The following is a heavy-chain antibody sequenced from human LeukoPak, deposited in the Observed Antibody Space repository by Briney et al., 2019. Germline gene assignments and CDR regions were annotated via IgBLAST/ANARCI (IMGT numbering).Heavy chain of an antibody. V-gene: IGHV4-34*01. D-gene: IGHD3-22*01. CDR1: GGSFSGYY. CDR3: ARVTVDMIVVVYVLDY. CDR2: INHSGST. J-gene: IGHJ4*02. Sequence: PSETLSLTCAVYGGSFSGYYWSWIRQPPGKGLEWIGEINHSGSTNYNPSLKSRVTISVDTSKNQFSLKLSSVTAADTAVYYCARVTVDMIVVVYVLDYWGQGTLVTVSS.